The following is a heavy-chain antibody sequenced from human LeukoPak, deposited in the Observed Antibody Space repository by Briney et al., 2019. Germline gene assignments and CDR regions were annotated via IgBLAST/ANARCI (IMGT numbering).Heavy chain of an antibody. V-gene: IGHV3-21*01. J-gene: IGHJ6*02. CDR3: ARDLAPYCSGGSCYGYYYGMDV. CDR2: ISSSSSYI. D-gene: IGHD2-15*01. Sequence: GGSLRLSCAASGFTFSSYSMNWVRQAPGKGLERVSSISSSSSYIYYADSVKGRFTISRDNAKNSLYLQMNSLRAEDTAVYYCARDLAPYCSGGSCYGYYYGMDVWGQGTTVTVSS. CDR1: GFTFSSYS.